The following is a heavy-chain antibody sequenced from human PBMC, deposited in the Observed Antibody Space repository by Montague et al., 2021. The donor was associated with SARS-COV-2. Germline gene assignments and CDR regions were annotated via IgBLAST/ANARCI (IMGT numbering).Heavy chain of an antibody. CDR1: GDSMNNYY. V-gene: IGHV4-59*01. Sequence: SGTLSLTCTVSGDSMNNYYWSWIRQPPGKGLEWIGYINYSGSTHYNPSLQSRVTLSKDTSKNQFSLRLTSVTAADTATYFCARAPIYRSSWYAYFDYWGQGTLVTVSS. CDR3: ARAPIYRSSWYAYFDY. J-gene: IGHJ4*02. D-gene: IGHD6-13*01. CDR2: INYSGST.